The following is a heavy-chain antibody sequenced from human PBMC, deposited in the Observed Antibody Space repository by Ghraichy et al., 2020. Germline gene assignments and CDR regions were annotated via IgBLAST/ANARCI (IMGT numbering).Heavy chain of an antibody. CDR2: MFYSGST. CDR1: GGSISSSSYH. CDR3: ARSLSGYDSGDY. Sequence: SETLSLTCTVSGGSISSSSYHWGWIRQPPGKGLEWIGTMFYSGSTYCSPSLKSRVTISVDTSKNQFSLKLSSVTAADTAVYYCARSLSGYDSGDYWGQGTLVTVSS. J-gene: IGHJ4*02. D-gene: IGHD5-12*01. V-gene: IGHV4-39*01.